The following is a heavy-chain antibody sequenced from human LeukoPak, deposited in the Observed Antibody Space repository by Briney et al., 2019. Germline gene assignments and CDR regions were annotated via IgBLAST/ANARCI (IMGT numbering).Heavy chain of an antibody. Sequence: ASAKVSCKASGYTFTSYGISWVRQAPGQGLEWMGWISAYNGNTNYAQKLQGRVIMTTDTSTSTAYMELRSLRSDDTAVYYCARDEHYYDSSGYYSFDYWGQGTLVTVSS. V-gene: IGHV1-18*01. J-gene: IGHJ4*02. D-gene: IGHD3-22*01. CDR3: ARDEHYYDSSGYYSFDY. CDR2: ISAYNGNT. CDR1: GYTFTSYG.